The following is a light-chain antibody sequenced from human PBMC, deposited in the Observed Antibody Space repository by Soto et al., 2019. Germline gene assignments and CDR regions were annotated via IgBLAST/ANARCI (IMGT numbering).Light chain of an antibody. CDR3: QQYGSPPPLT. CDR1: QSVSSSY. CDR2: GAS. J-gene: IGKJ5*01. Sequence: ETVLTQYPGTLRLAAGERRTLSWTAIQSVSSSYLAWYQQKPGQAPRLLIYGASSRATGIPDRFSGSASGTDFTLTISGLELEDFAVYYCQQYGSPPPLTIRQGTRLEIK. V-gene: IGKV3-20*01.